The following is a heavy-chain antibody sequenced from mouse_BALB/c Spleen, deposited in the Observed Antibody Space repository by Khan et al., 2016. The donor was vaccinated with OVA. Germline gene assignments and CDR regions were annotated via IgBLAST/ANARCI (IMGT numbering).Heavy chain of an antibody. D-gene: IGHD1-1*01. Sequence: DVQLQESGPELVKPGASVKISCKASGYSFTGYFMNWVMQRHGKSLEWIGRINPHIGETFYNQKFQGKATLTVDESSSTAHMELRSLASEDSAVYYCARIYRSDFDYWGQGTTLTVSS. CDR2: INPHIGET. J-gene: IGHJ2*01. CDR3: ARIYRSDFDY. CDR1: GYSFTGYF. V-gene: IGHV1-20*02.